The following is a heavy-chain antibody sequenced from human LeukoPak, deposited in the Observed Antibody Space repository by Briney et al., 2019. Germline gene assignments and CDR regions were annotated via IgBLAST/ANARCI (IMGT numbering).Heavy chain of an antibody. CDR2: INPNSGGT. D-gene: IGHD4-23*01. CDR1: GYTFTGYY. Sequence: GASVKVSCKASGYTFTGYYMHWVRQAPGQGLERMGWINPNSGGTNYAQKFQGRVTMTRDTSISTAYMELSRLRSDDTAVYYCARVLGTVVTTYYYYGMDVWGQGTTVTVSS. CDR3: ARVLGTVVTTYYYYGMDV. V-gene: IGHV1-2*02. J-gene: IGHJ6*02.